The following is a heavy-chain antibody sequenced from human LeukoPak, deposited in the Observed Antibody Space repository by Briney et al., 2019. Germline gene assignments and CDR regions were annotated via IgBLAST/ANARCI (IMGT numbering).Heavy chain of an antibody. CDR3: AGRPVNNRFDP. J-gene: IGHJ5*02. Sequence: SETLSLTCTVSGGSLTSYYWSWIRQPPGKGLEWIGYIFHSGSTNYNPSLKSRVIISVDTSKNQFSLKLSSVTAADTAVYYCAGRPVNNRFDPWGQGTLVTVSS. V-gene: IGHV4-59*01. CDR2: IFHSGST. D-gene: IGHD1-26*01. CDR1: GGSLTSYY.